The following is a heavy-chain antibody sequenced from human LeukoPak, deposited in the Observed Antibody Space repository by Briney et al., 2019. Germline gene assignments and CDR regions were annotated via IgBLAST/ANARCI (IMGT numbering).Heavy chain of an antibody. D-gene: IGHD6-13*01. CDR1: GFTFSSYA. CDR3: ARLAGIAAAGTLSYFDY. Sequence: GRSLRLSCAASGFTFSSYATHWVRQAPGKGLEWVAVISYDGSNKYYADSVKGRFTISRDNSKNTLYLQMNSLRAEDTAVYYCARLAGIAAAGTLSYFDYWGQGTLVTVSS. V-gene: IGHV3-30*04. J-gene: IGHJ4*02. CDR2: ISYDGSNK.